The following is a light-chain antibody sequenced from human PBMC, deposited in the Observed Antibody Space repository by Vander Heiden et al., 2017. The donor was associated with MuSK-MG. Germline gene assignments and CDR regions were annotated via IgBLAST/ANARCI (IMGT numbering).Light chain of an antibody. J-gene: IGKJ2*01. V-gene: IGKV3-20*01. CDR1: QSVSSSY. CDR2: GAS. Sequence: PGTLSLSPGERATLSCRASQSVSSSYLAWYQQKPGQAPRLLIYGASSRATGIPDRFSGSGSGTDFTLTISRLEPEDFAVYYCQQYGSSPNTFGQGTKLXIK. CDR3: QQYGSSPNT.